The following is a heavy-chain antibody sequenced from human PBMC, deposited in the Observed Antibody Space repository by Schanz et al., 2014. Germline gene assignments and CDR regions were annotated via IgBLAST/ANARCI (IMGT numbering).Heavy chain of an antibody. CDR3: TRDTDYHFDY. CDR2: VNGAGITT. J-gene: IGHJ4*02. CDR1: GFTFSGYW. Sequence: EVQLVESGGGFVQPGGSLRLSCAASGFTFSGYWMHWVRQAPGKGLVWVSRVNGAGITTTYADSVKGRFTISRDNAKKTLYLQMNSLRPEDTAVYYCTRDTDYHFDYWGQGTLVTVSS. D-gene: IGHD4-17*01. V-gene: IGHV3-74*01.